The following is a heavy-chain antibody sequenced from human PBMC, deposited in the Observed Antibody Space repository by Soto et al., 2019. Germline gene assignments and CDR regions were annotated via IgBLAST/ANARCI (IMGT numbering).Heavy chain of an antibody. J-gene: IGHJ4*02. CDR2: IYYSGST. CDR1: GGSISSSSYY. D-gene: IGHD2-15*01. V-gene: IGHV4-39*01. Sequence: SETLSLTCTVSGGSISSSSYYWGWIRQPPGKGLEWIGSIYYSGSTYYNPSLKSRVTISVDTSKNQFSLKLSSVTAADTAVYYCARNPTVSLVVVVAASSFFDYWGQGTLVTVSS. CDR3: ARNPTVSLVVVVAASSFFDY.